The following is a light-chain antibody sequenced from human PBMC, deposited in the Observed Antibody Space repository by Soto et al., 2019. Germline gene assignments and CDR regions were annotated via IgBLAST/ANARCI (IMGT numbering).Light chain of an antibody. Sequence: QSALTQPDSESASTGQSVSISCTGTSSDVGGYNYVSWYQLYPGKAPKLIIYDVSNRPSGISNRFSGSKSGNTASLTISGLQAEDEADYYCSSFARSSTLVFGGGTKRTV. CDR1: SSDVGGYNY. V-gene: IGLV2-14*03. CDR3: SSFARSSTLV. CDR2: DVS. J-gene: IGLJ2*01.